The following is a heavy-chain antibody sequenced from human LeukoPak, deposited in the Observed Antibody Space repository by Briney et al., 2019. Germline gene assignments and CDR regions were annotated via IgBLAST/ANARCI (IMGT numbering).Heavy chain of an antibody. CDR2: INSDESSS. V-gene: IGHV3-74*01. J-gene: IGHJ4*02. CDR3: ARGKRNSSSSPLHY. D-gene: IGHD6-13*01. Sequence: GGSLRLSCEASGFTFSSYWMHWVRQAPGKGLVWVSRINSDESSSSYADSVKGRFTISRDNAKNTLYLQVNSLRVEDTAVYFCARGKRNSSSSPLHYWGQGTLVTVSS. CDR1: GFTFSSYW.